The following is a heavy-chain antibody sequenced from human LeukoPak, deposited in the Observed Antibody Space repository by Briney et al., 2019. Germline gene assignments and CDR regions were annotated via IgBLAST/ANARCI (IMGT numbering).Heavy chain of an antibody. D-gene: IGHD3-16*01. CDR1: GYTPTELS. V-gene: IGHV1-24*01. CDR3: ATGSRDYQFDP. J-gene: IGHJ5*02. CDR2: FDPEDGET. Sequence: SAKGFCKVSGYTPTELSMHSGRGAPGPGLELMGGFDPEDGETIYAQKFQGRVTMTEDTSTDTAYMELSSLRSEDTAVYYCATGSRDYQFDPWGQGTLVTVSS.